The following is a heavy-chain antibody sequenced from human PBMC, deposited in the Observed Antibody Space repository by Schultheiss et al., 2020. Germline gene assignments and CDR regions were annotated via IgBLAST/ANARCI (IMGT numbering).Heavy chain of an antibody. CDR1: GGSISSGGYS. V-gene: IGHV4-30-2*01. CDR2: IYHSGST. D-gene: IGHD1-1*01. Sequence: SETLSLTCAVSGGSISSGGYSWSWIRQPPGKGLEWIGYIYHSGSTYYNPSLKSRVTISVDTSKNQFSLKLSSVTAADTAVYYCAKTGHDAFDIWGQGTMVTVSS. J-gene: IGHJ3*02. CDR3: AKTGHDAFDI.